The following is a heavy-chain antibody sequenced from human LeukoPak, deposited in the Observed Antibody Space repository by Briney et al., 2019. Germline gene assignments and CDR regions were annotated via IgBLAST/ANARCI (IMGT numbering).Heavy chain of an antibody. J-gene: IGHJ6*03. CDR1: GGSISSGSYY. CDR3: ARDSILCFGEWYYYMDV. D-gene: IGHD3-10*01. CDR2: IYTSGST. V-gene: IGHV4-61*02. Sequence: SETLSLTCTVSGGSISSGSYYWSWIRQPAGKGLEWIGRIYTSGSTNYNHSLKSRVTISVDTSKNQFSLKLSSVTAADTAVYYCARDSILCFGEWYYYMDVWGKGTTVTVSS.